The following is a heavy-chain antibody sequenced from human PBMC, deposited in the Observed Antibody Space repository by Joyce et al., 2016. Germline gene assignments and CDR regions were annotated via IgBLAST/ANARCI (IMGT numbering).Heavy chain of an antibody. V-gene: IGHV3-7*01. CDR3: ARARDYYGSGSQPLDY. Sequence: EVQLVESGGGLVQPGGSLRLSCAASGFTFSSYWMSGVRQAPGKGLEWVANIKQDGSEKYYVDSVKGRFTISRDNAKNSLYLQMNSLRAEDTAVYYCARARDYYGSGSQPLDYWGQGTLVTVSS. CDR2: IKQDGSEK. D-gene: IGHD3-10*01. J-gene: IGHJ4*02. CDR1: GFTFSSYW.